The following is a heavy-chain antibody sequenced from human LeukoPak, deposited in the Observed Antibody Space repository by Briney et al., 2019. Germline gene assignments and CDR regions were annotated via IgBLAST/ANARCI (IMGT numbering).Heavy chain of an antibody. CDR1: GFTFSSYA. V-gene: IGHV3-23*01. D-gene: IGHD6-19*01. J-gene: IGHJ4*02. CDR2: ISGSGGST. CDR3: ARDTGSSGWLDY. Sequence: GGSLRLSCAASGFTFSSYAMSWVRQAPGKGLEWVSAISGSGGSTYYADSVKGRFTISRDNSKNTLYLQMNSLRAEDTAVYYCARDTGSSGWLDYWGQGTLVTVSS.